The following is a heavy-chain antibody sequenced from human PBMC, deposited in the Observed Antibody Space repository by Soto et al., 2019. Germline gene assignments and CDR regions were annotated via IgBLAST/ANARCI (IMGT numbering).Heavy chain of an antibody. CDR3: ARDRTFNLYYGMDV. Sequence: GGSLRLSCAASGFAYKDYAMTWVRQAPGRGLEWVAGISANGGSTYYADSVKGRFTISRDNSKITVYLQMNSLRADDTAVYFCARDRTFNLYYGMDVWGQGTTVTVSS. J-gene: IGHJ6*02. V-gene: IGHV3-23*01. CDR2: ISANGGST. CDR1: GFAYKDYA.